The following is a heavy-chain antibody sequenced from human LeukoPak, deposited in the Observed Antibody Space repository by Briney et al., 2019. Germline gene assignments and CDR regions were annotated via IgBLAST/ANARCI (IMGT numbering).Heavy chain of an antibody. Sequence: GASVKVSCKASGYTFTSYYMHWVRQAPGQGLEWMGIINPSGGSTSYAQKFQGRVTMTRDTSTSTVYMELSSLRSEDTAVYYCADGYCSSTSCYEWWFDPWGQGTLVTVSS. V-gene: IGHV1-46*01. CDR1: GYTFTSYY. CDR3: ADGYCSSTSCYEWWFDP. D-gene: IGHD2-2*03. CDR2: INPSGGST. J-gene: IGHJ5*02.